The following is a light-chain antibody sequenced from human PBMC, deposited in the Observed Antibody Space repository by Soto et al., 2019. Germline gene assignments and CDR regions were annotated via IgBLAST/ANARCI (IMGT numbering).Light chain of an antibody. Sequence: AIQLTQSPSSLSASVGDRVTITCRASQGIGTALAWYQQKPGQTPKLLLYDASSLEGGVPTRFSGRGSGTDFALSITNLQPEDFATYYCQQFSHYPRTFGQGTKV. CDR2: DAS. V-gene: IGKV1D-13*01. J-gene: IGKJ1*01. CDR3: QQFSHYPRT. CDR1: QGIGTA.